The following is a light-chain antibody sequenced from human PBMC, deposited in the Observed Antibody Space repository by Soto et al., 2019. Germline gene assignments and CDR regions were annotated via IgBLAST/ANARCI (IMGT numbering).Light chain of an antibody. CDR3: QQYYNTLYT. CDR2: WAS. Sequence: DSVMTQSPDSLAVSLGERSTINCKSSQSVLYSSNNKNYLSWFQQKPGQPPKLLIYWASTRESGVPDRFSGSGSGKHFTLTISSLQAEDVAVHYSQQYYNTLYTFGQG. J-gene: IGKJ2*01. V-gene: IGKV4-1*01. CDR1: QSVLYSSNNKNY.